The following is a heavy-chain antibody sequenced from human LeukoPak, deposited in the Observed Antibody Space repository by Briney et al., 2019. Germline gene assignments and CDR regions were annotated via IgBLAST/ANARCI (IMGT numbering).Heavy chain of an antibody. D-gene: IGHD3-22*01. CDR2: ISGSGGRT. J-gene: IGHJ4*02. CDR3: AKAEGSAGYYYDSTGYYNLDY. V-gene: IGHV3-23*01. Sequence: PGGSLRLSCAASGFTFSNYAMSWVRQAPGKGLEWVSGISGSGGRTNYADSVKGRFTISRDNSKNTLYLQMNSLRAEDTAVYYCAKAEGSAGYYYDSTGYYNLDYWGQGTLVTVSS. CDR1: GFTFSNYA.